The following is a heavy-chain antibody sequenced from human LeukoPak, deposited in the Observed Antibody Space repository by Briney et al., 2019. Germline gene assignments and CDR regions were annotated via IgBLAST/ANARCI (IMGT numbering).Heavy chain of an antibody. J-gene: IGHJ4*02. CDR1: GGSISSSSYY. D-gene: IGHD3-9*01. CDR2: IYYSGST. Sequence: KSSETLSLTCTVSGGSISSSSYYWGWIRQPPGKGLEWIGSIYYSGSTYYNPSLKSRVTISVDTSKNQFSLKLSSVTAADTAVYYCARSPYVYDILTGYSEPHFDYWGQGTLVTVSS. CDR3: ARSPYVYDILTGYSEPHFDY. V-gene: IGHV4-39*07.